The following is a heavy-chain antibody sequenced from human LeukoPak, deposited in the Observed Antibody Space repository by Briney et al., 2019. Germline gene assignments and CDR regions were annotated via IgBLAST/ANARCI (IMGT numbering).Heavy chain of an antibody. CDR1: GYTFTSYG. Sequence: ASVKVSCKASGYTFTSYGISWVRQAPGQGLEWMGWISAYNGNTNYAQKLQGRVTMTTDTSTSTAYMELRSLRSDDTAVYYCATVPLGIVVVTGNAFDIWGQGTMVTVSS. J-gene: IGHJ3*02. CDR3: ATVPLGIVVVTGNAFDI. CDR2: ISAYNGNT. V-gene: IGHV1-18*01. D-gene: IGHD2-21*02.